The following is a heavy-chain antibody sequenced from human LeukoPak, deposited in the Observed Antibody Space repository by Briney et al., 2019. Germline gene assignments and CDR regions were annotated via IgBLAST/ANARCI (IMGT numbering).Heavy chain of an antibody. CDR3: ARWSYAFDY. D-gene: IGHD3-16*01. J-gene: IGHJ4*02. Sequence: GESLKISCXVSGFTFSSYYMSWVRQAPGKGLEWVANIKQDGNEKFYVDSVKGRFTISRDNAKNSLYLQMNSLRADDTAVYYCARWSYAFDYWGQGTLVTVSS. CDR1: GFTFSSYY. CDR2: IKQDGNEK. V-gene: IGHV3-7*01.